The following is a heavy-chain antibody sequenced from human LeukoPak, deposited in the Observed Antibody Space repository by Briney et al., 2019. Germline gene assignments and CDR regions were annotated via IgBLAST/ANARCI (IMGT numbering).Heavy chain of an antibody. V-gene: IGHV3-11*06. D-gene: IGHD6-19*01. Sequence: GSLRLSCAASRFTFSDYYSTGIRQAPGKGLEWVSYISSSSSYTNYADSVKGRFTISRDNAKNSLYLQMNSLRAEDTAVYCCARGTYSSGSQWGQGTLLTVSS. J-gene: IGHJ4*02. CDR1: RFTFSDYY. CDR2: ISSSSSYT. CDR3: ARGTYSSGSQ.